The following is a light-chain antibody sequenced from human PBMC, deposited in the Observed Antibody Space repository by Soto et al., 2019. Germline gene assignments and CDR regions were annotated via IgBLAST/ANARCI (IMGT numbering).Light chain of an antibody. V-gene: IGLV2-14*01. J-gene: IGLJ1*01. CDR1: SRDIGAYNH. Sequence: QSALTQPASVSGSPGQSITISSTGTSRDIGAYNHVSWYQQNPGKAPQLIIYEVNNRPSGLSNRFSASKSGNAASLTISGLQAEDEADYFCCSFTTSGTLVFGTGTKGT. CDR2: EVN. CDR3: CSFTTSGTLV.